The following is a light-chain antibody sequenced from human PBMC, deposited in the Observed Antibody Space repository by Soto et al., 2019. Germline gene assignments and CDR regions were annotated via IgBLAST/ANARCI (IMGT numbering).Light chain of an antibody. Sequence: QSALTQPASVSGSPGQSITISCTGTSSDVGGYNYVSWYQHHPGKVPKLMIYEVSNRPSGVSNRFSGSKSGNTASLTISGLQAEDEADYYCSSYTSSSTVVFGGGTKVTVL. CDR3: SSYTSSSTVV. CDR1: SSDVGGYNY. J-gene: IGLJ2*01. CDR2: EVS. V-gene: IGLV2-14*01.